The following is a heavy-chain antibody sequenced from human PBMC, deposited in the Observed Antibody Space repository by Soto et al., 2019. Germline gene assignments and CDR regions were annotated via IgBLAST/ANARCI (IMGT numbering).Heavy chain of an antibody. J-gene: IGHJ6*02. V-gene: IGHV1-18*01. CDR2: ISAYHGNT. CDR3: ARDRGAYGMDV. Sequence: QVQLVQSGAEVKKPGASVKVSCKASGYTFTSYGISWVRQAPGQGLEWMGWISAYHGNTNYAQKLHGRVTMTTDTSTSTANMELRSLRSDDTAVYYCARDRGAYGMDVWGQGTTVTVSS. CDR1: GYTFTSYG.